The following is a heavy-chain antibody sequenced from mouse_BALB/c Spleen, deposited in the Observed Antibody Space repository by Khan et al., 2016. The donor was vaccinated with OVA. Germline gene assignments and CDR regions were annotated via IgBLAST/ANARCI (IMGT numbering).Heavy chain of an antibody. CDR2: ISYSGST. CDR3: ARVYDLYFDY. J-gene: IGHJ2*01. Sequence: EVQLVESGPGLVKPSQSLSLTCTVTGYSITSDYAWNWLRQFPGNKLEWMGYISYSGSTSYNPSLKSRISITRDTSKNQFFLQLNSVTTEDTATYYCARVYDLYFDYWGQGTTLTVSS. V-gene: IGHV3-2*02. D-gene: IGHD2-3*01. CDR1: GYSITSDYA.